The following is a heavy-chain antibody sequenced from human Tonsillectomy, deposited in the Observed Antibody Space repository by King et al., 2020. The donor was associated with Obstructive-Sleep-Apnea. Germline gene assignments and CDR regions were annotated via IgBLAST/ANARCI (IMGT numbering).Heavy chain of an antibody. CDR3: AKVILTGYHREGMDV. CDR2: ISYDGSNK. V-gene: IGHV3-30*18. D-gene: IGHD3-9*01. J-gene: IGHJ4*02. Sequence: VQLVESGGGVVQPGRSLRLSCAASGFTFSSYGMHWVRQAPGKGLEWVAVISYDGSNKYYADSVKGRFTISRDNSKNTLYLQMNSLRAEDTAVYYCAKVILTGYHREGMDVWGQGTLVTVSS. CDR1: GFTFSSYG.